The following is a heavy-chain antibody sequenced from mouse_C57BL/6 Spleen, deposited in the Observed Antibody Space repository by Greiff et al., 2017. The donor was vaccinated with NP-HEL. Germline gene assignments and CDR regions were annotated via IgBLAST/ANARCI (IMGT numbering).Heavy chain of an antibody. CDR2: IHPSDSDT. Sequence: QVQLQQPGAELVKPGASVKVSCKASGYTFTSYWMHWVKQRPGQGLEWIGRIHPSDSDTNYNQKFKGKATLTVDKSSSTAYMQLSSLTSEDSAVYYCAKPYGSSYVGYAMDYWGQGTSVTVSS. V-gene: IGHV1-74*01. CDR3: AKPYGSSYVGYAMDY. D-gene: IGHD1-1*01. J-gene: IGHJ4*01. CDR1: GYTFTSYW.